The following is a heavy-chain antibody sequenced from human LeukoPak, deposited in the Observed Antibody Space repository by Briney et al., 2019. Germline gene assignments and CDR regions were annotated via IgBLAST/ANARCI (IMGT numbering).Heavy chain of an antibody. CDR3: AKVAVVVPAAIRGPPPGYYYMDV. CDR2: ISGSGGST. D-gene: IGHD2-2*01. CDR1: GFTLSSYA. V-gene: IGHV3-23*01. J-gene: IGHJ6*03. Sequence: PGGSLRLSCAASGFTLSSYAMSWVRQAPGKGLEWVSAISGSGGSTYYADSVKGRFTISRDNSKNTLYLQMNSLRAEDTAVYYCAKVAVVVPAAIRGPPPGYYYMDVWGKGTTVTVSS.